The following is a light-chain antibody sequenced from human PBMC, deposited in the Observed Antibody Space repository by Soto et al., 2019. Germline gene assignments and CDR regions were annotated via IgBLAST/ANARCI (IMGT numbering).Light chain of an antibody. CDR1: QSISRS. CDR3: QQYNSFPPYT. V-gene: IGKV1-5*01. Sequence: DIPMTQSPSTLSASVGDRVTITCRASQSISRSLAWYQQKPGKAPNLLIYEASNLESGVPSRFSGSGSGTEFTLSISSLQPDDFATYYCQQYNSFPPYTFGQGTKLEIK. J-gene: IGKJ2*01. CDR2: EAS.